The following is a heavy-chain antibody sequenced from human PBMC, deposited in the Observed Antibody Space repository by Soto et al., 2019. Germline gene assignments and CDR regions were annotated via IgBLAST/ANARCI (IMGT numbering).Heavy chain of an antibody. CDR1: GFTFSSYA. D-gene: IGHD2-2*01. CDR2: ISYDGSNK. J-gene: IGHJ6*02. CDR3: ARDPQERYCISTSCYLRYYGMDV. V-gene: IGHV3-30-3*01. Sequence: PGGSLRLSCAASGFTFSSYAMHWVRQAPGKGLEWVAVISYDGSNKYYADSVKGRFTISRDNSKNTLYLQMNSLRAEDTAVYYCARDPQERYCISTSCYLRYYGMDVWGQGTTVTVSS.